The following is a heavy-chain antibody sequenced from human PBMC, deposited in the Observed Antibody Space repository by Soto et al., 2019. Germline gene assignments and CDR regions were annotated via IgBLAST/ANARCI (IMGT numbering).Heavy chain of an antibody. Sequence: QVQLVESGGGVVQPGRSLRLSCAASGFTFSSYGMHWVRQAPGKGLEWVAVISYDGSNKYYADSVKGRFTISRDNSKNTLYLQMNSLRAEDTAVYYCAKDRTSLRFLECAQSGFDPWGQGTLVTVSS. CDR3: AKDRTSLRFLECAQSGFDP. J-gene: IGHJ5*02. V-gene: IGHV3-30*18. CDR1: GFTFSSYG. D-gene: IGHD3-3*01. CDR2: ISYDGSNK.